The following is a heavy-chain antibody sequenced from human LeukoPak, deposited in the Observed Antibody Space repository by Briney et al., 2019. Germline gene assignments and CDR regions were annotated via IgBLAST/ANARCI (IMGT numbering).Heavy chain of an antibody. V-gene: IGHV3-30*04. D-gene: IGHD4-17*01. CDR3: ARDDRSLRVYYDS. J-gene: IGHJ4*02. CDR1: GFTFSSYA. Sequence: PGMSLRLSCAASGFTFSSYAMHWVRQAPGKGLEWVAMISYEETVKYNAESVKGRFTISRDNSKNTLFLQMDSLRGDDTALYYCARDDRSLRVYYDSWGQGTLVTVSS. CDR2: ISYEETVK.